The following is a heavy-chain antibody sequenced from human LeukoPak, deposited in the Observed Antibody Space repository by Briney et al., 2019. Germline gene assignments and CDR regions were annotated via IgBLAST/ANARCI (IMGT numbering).Heavy chain of an antibody. CDR2: IGRSTGTI. D-gene: IGHD2-21*02. Sequence: VSYIGRSTGTIYYADPVRGRFSISRDNAKNSLYLQMNSLRTEDTAVYYCARESVVVTALDYWGQGTLVTVSS. CDR3: ARESVVVTALDY. V-gene: IGHV3-48*04. J-gene: IGHJ4*02.